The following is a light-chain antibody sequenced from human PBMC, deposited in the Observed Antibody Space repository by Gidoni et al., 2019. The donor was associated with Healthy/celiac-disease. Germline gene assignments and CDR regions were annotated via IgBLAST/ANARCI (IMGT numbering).Light chain of an antibody. Sequence: EIVMTQSPATLSVSPGERANLSCRASQSVSSNLAWYQQKPGQAPRLLIYGASTRATGIPARFRGSGSGTEFTRTISSLQSEDFAVYYCQQYNNWPLTFGGGTKVEIK. J-gene: IGKJ4*01. CDR2: GAS. V-gene: IGKV3-15*01. CDR1: QSVSSN. CDR3: QQYNNWPLT.